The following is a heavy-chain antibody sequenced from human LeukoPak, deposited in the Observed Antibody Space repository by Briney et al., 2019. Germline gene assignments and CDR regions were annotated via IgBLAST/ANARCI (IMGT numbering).Heavy chain of an antibody. V-gene: IGHV4-59*11. CDR3: ASLKIPGLFDY. D-gene: IGHD1-14*01. CDR2: IYYRGST. Sequence: PSGTLSLTCTVSGGSITSHYWSWIRQPPGKGLEWIGYIYYRGSTNYNSSLKSRVTISVATSKNQFSLKLSSVTAADSAVYYCASLKIPGLFDYWGQGTLVPVSS. J-gene: IGHJ4*02. CDR1: GGSITSHY.